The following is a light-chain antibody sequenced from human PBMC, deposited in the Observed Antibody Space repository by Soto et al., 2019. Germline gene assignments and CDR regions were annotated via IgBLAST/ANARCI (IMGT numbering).Light chain of an antibody. CDR3: QQYNNWPHT. CDR1: QSVSSN. V-gene: IGKV3-15*01. CDR2: GAS. J-gene: IGKJ2*01. Sequence: IVMTQSPTTLSVSPGERATLSCRASQSVSSNLAWYQQKPGQAPRLLIYGASNRATGIPARFSGSGSGTEFTLTISSLQSEDFAVYYCQQYNNWPHTFGQGTKVDIK.